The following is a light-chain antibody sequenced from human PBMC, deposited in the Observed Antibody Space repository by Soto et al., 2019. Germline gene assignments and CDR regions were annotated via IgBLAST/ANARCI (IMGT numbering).Light chain of an antibody. CDR1: QSVSTF. J-gene: IGKJ5*01. CDR3: QQRCDGPPIT. Sequence: EILLLKYTGALSLSPGERSILSCMASQSVSTFLAWFQQKPGQPPRLLIYNASNRTTGIPARFSGSGSGTDFTLTISSLEPEDFAVYYCQQRCDGPPITFGQGRRLEVK. V-gene: IGKV3-11*01. CDR2: NAS.